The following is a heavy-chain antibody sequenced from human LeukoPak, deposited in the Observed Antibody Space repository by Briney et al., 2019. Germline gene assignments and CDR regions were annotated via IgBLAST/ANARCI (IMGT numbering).Heavy chain of an antibody. CDR1: GGSISSYY. CDR2: IYYSGST. Sequence: SETLSLTCTVSGGSISSYYWSWIRQPPGKGLEWIGYIYYSGSTNYNPSLKSRVTISVDTSKNQFSLKLSSVTAADTAVYYCARHYDSSAYRYYFDDCGQGTLVTVSS. V-gene: IGHV4-59*08. CDR3: ARHYDSSAYRYYFDD. J-gene: IGHJ4*01. D-gene: IGHD3-22*01.